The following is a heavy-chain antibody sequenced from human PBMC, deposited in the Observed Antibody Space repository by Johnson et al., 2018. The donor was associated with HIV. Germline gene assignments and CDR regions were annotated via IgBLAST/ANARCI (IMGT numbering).Heavy chain of an antibody. CDR1: GFTFSGFY. CDR3: ATRDADEF. Sequence: QVQLVESGGGVVRPGGSLRLSCVASGFTFSGFYMHWVRQAPGKGLEWVAFIRYGGSVKYYVDSVKGRFTISRDKAKNTLYLQMNSLRSEDTGEYYCATRDADEFWGQGTMVTIYS. J-gene: IGHJ3*01. CDR2: IRYGGSVK. D-gene: IGHD5-24*01. V-gene: IGHV3-30*02.